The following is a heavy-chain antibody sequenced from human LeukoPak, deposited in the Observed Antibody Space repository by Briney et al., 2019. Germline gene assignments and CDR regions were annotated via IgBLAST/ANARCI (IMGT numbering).Heavy chain of an antibody. D-gene: IGHD3-22*01. CDR3: AKDRNSGYYSSYFDY. V-gene: IGHV3-30*18. CDR2: ISYDGSNK. J-gene: IGHJ4*02. Sequence: GGSLRLSCAASGFTFGSYGMHWVRQAPGKGLEWVAVISYDGSNKYYADSVKGRFTISRDNSKNTLYLQMNSLRAEDTAVYYCAKDRNSGYYSSYFDYWGQGTLVTVSS. CDR1: GFTFGSYG.